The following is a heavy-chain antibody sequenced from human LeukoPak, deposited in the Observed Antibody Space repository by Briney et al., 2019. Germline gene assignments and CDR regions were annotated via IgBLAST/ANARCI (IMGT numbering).Heavy chain of an antibody. V-gene: IGHV4-34*01. CDR2: INHSGST. D-gene: IGHD3-10*01. CDR3: ARRLGRYYGSGSYAGYAYNWFDP. Sequence: SETLSLTCAVYGGSFSGYYWSWIRQPPGKGLEWIGEINHSGSTNYNPSLKSRVTISVDTSKNQFSLKLSSVTAADTAVYYCARRLGRYYGSGSYAGYAYNWFDPWGQGTLVTVSS. CDR1: GGSFSGYY. J-gene: IGHJ5*02.